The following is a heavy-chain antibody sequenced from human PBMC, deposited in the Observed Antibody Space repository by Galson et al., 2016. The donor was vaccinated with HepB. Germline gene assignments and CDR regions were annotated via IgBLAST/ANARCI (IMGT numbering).Heavy chain of an antibody. CDR3: ARTALAARPRIYVMGV. V-gene: IGHV2-70*11. CDR2: IDWDDDK. CDR1: GFSLSTSGMC. J-gene: IGHJ6*02. D-gene: IGHD6-6*01. Sequence: PALVKPTQTLTLTCTFSGFSLSTSGMCVSWIRQPPGKALEWLARIDWDDDKYYSTSLKTRLTISKDTSKNQVDLTMTNMGPVDTATYYCARTALAARPRIYVMGVWGQGTAVTVSS.